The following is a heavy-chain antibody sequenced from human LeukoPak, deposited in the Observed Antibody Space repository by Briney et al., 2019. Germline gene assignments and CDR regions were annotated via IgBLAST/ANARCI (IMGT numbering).Heavy chain of an antibody. CDR3: AKDTNVDIVATTRVYYYGMDV. J-gene: IGHJ6*02. CDR1: GFTFSSYG. Sequence: GGSLRLSCAASGFTFSSYGMHWVRQAPGKGLEWVAFIRYDGSNKYYADSVKGRFTISRDNSKNTLYLQMNSLRAEDTAVYYCAKDTNVDIVATTRVYYYGMDVWGQGTTVTVSS. V-gene: IGHV3-30*02. D-gene: IGHD5-12*01. CDR2: IRYDGSNK.